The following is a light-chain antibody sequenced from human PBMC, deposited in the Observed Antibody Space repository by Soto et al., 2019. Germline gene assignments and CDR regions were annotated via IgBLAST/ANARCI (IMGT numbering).Light chain of an antibody. J-gene: IGKJ5*01. Sequence: DIQMTHSPSSLSASVLDIVTITFRSSQSIGSYLNWYQQKPGKAPNLLIHGGSILQSGVPPRFSGGGGGTDYTLTISSLQPEDFAIYYCQQTYTTPEINFGQGTRLEIK. CDR1: QSIGSY. CDR2: GGS. V-gene: IGKV1-39*01. CDR3: QQTYTTPEIN.